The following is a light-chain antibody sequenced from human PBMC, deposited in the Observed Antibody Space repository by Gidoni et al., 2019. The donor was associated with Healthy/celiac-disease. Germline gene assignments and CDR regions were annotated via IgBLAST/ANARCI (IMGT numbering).Light chain of an antibody. CDR3: QQRSNWPPFT. CDR2: DAS. J-gene: IGKJ3*01. Sequence: EIELTQSPATLSLSPGERATHSCRASQSVSSYIAWYQQKPGQAPRLLIYDASNRATGIPARCCGSGSGTDFTLTISSLEPEDFAVYYCQQRSNWPPFTFGPGTKVDIK. V-gene: IGKV3-11*01. CDR1: QSVSSY.